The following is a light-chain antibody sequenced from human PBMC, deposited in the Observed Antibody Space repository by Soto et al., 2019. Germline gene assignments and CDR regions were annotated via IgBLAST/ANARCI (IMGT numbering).Light chain of an antibody. J-gene: IGKJ5*01. CDR2: AAS. Sequence: DIPMTQFPASPGASVGERTTITFPASQSISSYLNWYQQKPGKAPKLLIYAASSLQSGVPSRFSGSGSGTDFTLTISSLQPEDFATYYCQQHGQWPITFGQGTRLEIK. CDR3: QQHGQWPIT. CDR1: QSISSY. V-gene: IGKV1-39*01.